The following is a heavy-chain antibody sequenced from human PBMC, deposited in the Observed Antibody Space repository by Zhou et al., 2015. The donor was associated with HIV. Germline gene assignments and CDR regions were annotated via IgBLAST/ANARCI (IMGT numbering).Heavy chain of an antibody. D-gene: IGHD2-2*01. CDR2: INAGNGNT. J-gene: IGHJ1*01. V-gene: IGHV1-3*01. CDR1: GYTFTSYA. CDR3: ARGSSLPEYFQH. Sequence: QVQLVQSGAEVKRPGSSVKVSCKASGYTFTSYAMHWVRQAPGQRLEWMGWINAGNGNTKYSQKFQGRVTITRDTSASTAYMELSSLRSEDTAVYYCARGSSLPEYFQHWGQGTLVTVSS.